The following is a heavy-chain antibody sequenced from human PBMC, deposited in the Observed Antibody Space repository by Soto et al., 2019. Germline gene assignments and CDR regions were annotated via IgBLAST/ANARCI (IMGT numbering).Heavy chain of an antibody. CDR1: GGSISSGGYY. J-gene: IGHJ4*02. CDR2: IYYSGST. D-gene: IGHD1-1*01. V-gene: IGHV4-31*03. Sequence: QVQLQESGPGLVKPSQTLSLTCTVSGGSISSGGYYWSWIRQHPGKGLEWIGYIYYSGSTYYNPSLKSRVTISVDPSKNPFPLKLSSVTAADTAVYYCARWPQLEPRFDYWGQGTLVTVSS. CDR3: ARWPQLEPRFDY.